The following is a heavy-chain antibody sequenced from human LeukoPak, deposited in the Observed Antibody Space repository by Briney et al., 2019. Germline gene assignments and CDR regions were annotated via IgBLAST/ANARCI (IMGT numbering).Heavy chain of an antibody. CDR3: AKDRVDD. CDR1: GFTFDDYA. J-gene: IGHJ4*02. Sequence: GGSLRLSCAASGFTFDDYAMHWVRQAPGKGLEWVSGISWNSGSIGYADSVKGRFTISRDNAKNSLYLQMDSLRAEDTALYYCAKDRVDDWGQGTLVTVSS. V-gene: IGHV3-9*01. CDR2: ISWNSGSI.